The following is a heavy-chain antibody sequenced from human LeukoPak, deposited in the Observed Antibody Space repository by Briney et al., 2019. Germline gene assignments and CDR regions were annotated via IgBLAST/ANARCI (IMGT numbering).Heavy chain of an antibody. CDR3: ASYQLLYPHAFDI. CDR1: GFTFSSYA. J-gene: IGHJ3*02. CDR2: ISYDGSNK. D-gene: IGHD2-2*02. Sequence: GRSLRLSCAASGFTFSSYAMHWVRQAPGKGLEWVAVISYDGSNKYYADSVKGRFTISRDNSKNTLYLQMNSLRAEDTAVYYCASYQLLYPHAFDIWGQGTMVTVSS. V-gene: IGHV3-30-3*01.